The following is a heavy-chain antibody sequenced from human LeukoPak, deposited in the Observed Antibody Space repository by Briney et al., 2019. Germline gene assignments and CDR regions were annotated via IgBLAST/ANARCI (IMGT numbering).Heavy chain of an antibody. V-gene: IGHV1-46*01. J-gene: IGHJ4*02. CDR1: GYTFTSYY. D-gene: IGHD3-22*01. CDR3: ARGGYYYDSSGRYCFDY. Sequence: ASVKVSCKASGYTFTSYYMHWVRQAPGQGLEWMGIINPSGGSTSYAQKFQGRVTMTRDTSTSTVYMELSSLRSEDTAVYYCARGGYYYDSSGRYCFDYWGQGTLVTVSS. CDR2: INPSGGST.